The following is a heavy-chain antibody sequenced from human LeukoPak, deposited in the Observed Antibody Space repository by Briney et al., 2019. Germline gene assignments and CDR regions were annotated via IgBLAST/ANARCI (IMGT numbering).Heavy chain of an antibody. CDR3: GFEWLRFRYRAAFDI. Sequence: PGGSLRLSCAASGFTVSSNYMSWVRQAPGKGLEWVSVIYSGGSTYYADSVKGRFTISRDNSKNTLYLQMNSLRAEDTAVYYCGFEWLRFRYRAAFDIWGQGTMVTVSS. V-gene: IGHV3-66*01. J-gene: IGHJ3*02. CDR1: GFTVSSNY. CDR2: IYSGGST. D-gene: IGHD5-12*01.